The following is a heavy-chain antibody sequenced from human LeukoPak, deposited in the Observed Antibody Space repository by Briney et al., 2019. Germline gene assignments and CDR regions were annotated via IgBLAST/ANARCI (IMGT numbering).Heavy chain of an antibody. J-gene: IGHJ3*02. V-gene: IGHV1-18*01. CDR3: ARVNRDYDAFDI. D-gene: IGHD4-11*01. CDR1: GYTFTSYA. Sequence: GASVKVSCKASGYTFTSYAMNWVRQAPGQGLEWMGWISAYNGNTNYAQKLQGRVTMTTDTSTSTAYMELRSLRSDDTAVYYCARVNRDYDAFDIWGQGTMVTVSS. CDR2: ISAYNGNT.